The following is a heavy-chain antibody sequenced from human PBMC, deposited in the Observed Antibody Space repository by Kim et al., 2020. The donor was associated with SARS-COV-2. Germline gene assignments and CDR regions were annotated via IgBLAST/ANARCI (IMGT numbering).Heavy chain of an antibody. J-gene: IGHJ4*02. CDR3: ARDTAMVYFDY. Sequence: GGSLRLSCAASGFTFSSYAMHWVRQAPGKGLEWVAVISYDGSNKYYADSVKGRFTISRDNSKNTLYLQMNSLRAEDTAVYYCARDTAMVYFDYWGQGTL. CDR2: ISYDGSNK. V-gene: IGHV3-30-3*01. D-gene: IGHD5-18*01. CDR1: GFTFSSYA.